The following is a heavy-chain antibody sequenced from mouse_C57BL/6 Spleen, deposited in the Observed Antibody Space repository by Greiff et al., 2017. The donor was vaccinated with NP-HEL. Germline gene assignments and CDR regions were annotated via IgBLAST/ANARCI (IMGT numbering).Heavy chain of an antibody. J-gene: IGHJ2*01. V-gene: IGHV5-9-1*02. CDR3: TRDYYGSSHYYFDY. Sequence: EVNLVESGEGLVKPGGSLKLSCAASGFTFSSYAMSWVRQTPEKRLEWVAYISSGGDYIYYADTVKGRFTISRDNARNTLYLQMSSLKSEDTAMYYCTRDYYGSSHYYFDYWGQGTTLTVSS. D-gene: IGHD1-1*01. CDR1: GFTFSSYA. CDR2: ISSGGDYI.